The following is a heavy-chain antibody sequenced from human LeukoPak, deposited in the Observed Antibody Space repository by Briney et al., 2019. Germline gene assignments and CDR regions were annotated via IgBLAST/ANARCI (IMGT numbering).Heavy chain of an antibody. D-gene: IGHD3-22*01. CDR1: GFTFSSYS. CDR2: ISYDGSNK. CDR3: ARGGVVVIDWNYAFDI. J-gene: IGHJ3*02. Sequence: PGGSLRLSCAASGFTFSSYSMNWVRQAPGKGLEWVAVISYDGSNKYYADSVKGRFTISRDNSKNTLYLQMNSLRAEDTAVYYCARGGVVVIDWNYAFDIWGQGTMVTVSS. V-gene: IGHV3-30*03.